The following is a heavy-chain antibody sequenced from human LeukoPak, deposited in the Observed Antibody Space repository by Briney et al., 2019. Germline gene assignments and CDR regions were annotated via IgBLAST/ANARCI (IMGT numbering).Heavy chain of an antibody. J-gene: IGHJ4*02. Sequence: PRGSRKLSWPASGFTFSRNAIRWVRPAPGEGLEWVAAILYVGSKKYYADSVKGRFTISRDKSTNTLYLQMSSLRAEDTAVYYCAREDDYGSSWYRKFDYWGQGTLVTVSS. D-gene: IGHD3-22*01. CDR2: ILYVGSKK. V-gene: IGHV3-30-3*01. CDR3: AREDDYGSSWYRKFDY. CDR1: GFTFSRNA.